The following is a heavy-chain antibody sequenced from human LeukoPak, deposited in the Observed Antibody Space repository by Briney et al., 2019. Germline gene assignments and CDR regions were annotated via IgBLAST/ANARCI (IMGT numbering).Heavy chain of an antibody. D-gene: IGHD3-10*01. CDR3: ARDLYPGY. J-gene: IGHJ4*02. V-gene: IGHV3-48*01. CDR2: ISSSSNII. Sequence: GGSLRLSCVGSGLTFSIYSMNWVRQAPGKGLEWVSYISSSSNIIHYTDSVKGRFTISRDNAKNSLYLQMNSLRVEDTAVYYCARDLYPGYWGQGTLVIVSS. CDR1: GLTFSIYS.